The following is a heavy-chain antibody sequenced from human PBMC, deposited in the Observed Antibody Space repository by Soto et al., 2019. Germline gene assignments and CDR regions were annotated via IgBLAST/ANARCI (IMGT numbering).Heavy chain of an antibody. CDR1: GGSISSGGYY. CDR3: AIYDSSGSRGFQH. V-gene: IGHV4-31*03. D-gene: IGHD3-22*01. Sequence: QVQLQESGPGLVKPSQTLSLTCTVSGGSISSGGYYWSWIRQHPGKGLEWIGYIYYSGSTYYNPSLKSRVTIAVDTSKNQFSLKLSSVTAADTAVYYCAIYDSSGSRGFQHWGQGTLVTVSS. CDR2: IYYSGST. J-gene: IGHJ1*01.